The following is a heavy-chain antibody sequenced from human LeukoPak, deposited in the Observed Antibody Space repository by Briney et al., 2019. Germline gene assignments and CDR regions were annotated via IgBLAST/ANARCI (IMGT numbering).Heavy chain of an antibody. CDR3: ASLGWNDGRDFDY. CDR1: GFTFSSYA. D-gene: IGHD1-1*01. V-gene: IGHV3-30-3*01. J-gene: IGHJ4*02. CDR2: ISYDGSNK. Sequence: GGSLRLSCAASGFTFSSYAMHWVRQAPGKGLEWVAVISYDGSNKYYADSVKGRFTISRDNSKNTLYLQMNSLRAEDTAVYYCASLGWNDGRDFDYWGQGTLVTVSS.